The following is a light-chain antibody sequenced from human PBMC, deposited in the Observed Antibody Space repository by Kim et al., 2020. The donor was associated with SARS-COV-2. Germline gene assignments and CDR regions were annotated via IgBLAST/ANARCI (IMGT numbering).Light chain of an antibody. CDR1: SSDIGTYDR. CDR3: TSYSSGTTPWV. V-gene: IGLV2-18*02. CDR2: EVS. J-gene: IGLJ3*02. Sequence: QSALTQPPSVSGSPGQSVTISCTGTSSDIGTYDRVSWYQQPPGTAPKLMIFEVSNRPSGVPDRFSGSKSGNRASLTISGLQAEDEGNYYCTSYSSGTTPWVFGGGTQLTVL.